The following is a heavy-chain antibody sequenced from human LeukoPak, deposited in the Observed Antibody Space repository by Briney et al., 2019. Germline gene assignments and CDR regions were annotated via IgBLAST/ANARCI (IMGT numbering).Heavy chain of an antibody. V-gene: IGHV3-23*01. CDR1: GFTFSSYA. CDR3: APLYGDYGYYFDY. Sequence: GGSLRLSCAASGFTFSSYAMSWVRQAPGKGLEWVSAISGSGGSTYYADSVKGRFTISRDNSKNTLYLQMNSLRAEDTAVYYFAPLYGDYGYYFDYWGQGTLVTVSS. CDR2: ISGSGGST. D-gene: IGHD4-17*01. J-gene: IGHJ4*02.